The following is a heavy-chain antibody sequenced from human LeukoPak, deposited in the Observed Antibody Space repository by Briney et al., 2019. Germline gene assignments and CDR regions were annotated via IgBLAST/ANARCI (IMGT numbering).Heavy chain of an antibody. CDR2: ISSSSRTI. V-gene: IGHV3-48*01. J-gene: IGHJ6*03. CDR3: ARDFLGYCTSTSCYSYYYYYMDV. D-gene: IGHD2-2*01. CDR1: GFTFSSYS. Sequence: GGSLRLSCTASGFTFSSYSMNWVRQAPGKGPEWVSYISSSSRTIYYADSVKGRFTISRDNSKNTLYLQMNSLRAEDTAVFYCARDFLGYCTSTSCYSYYYYYMDVWGKGTTVTVSS.